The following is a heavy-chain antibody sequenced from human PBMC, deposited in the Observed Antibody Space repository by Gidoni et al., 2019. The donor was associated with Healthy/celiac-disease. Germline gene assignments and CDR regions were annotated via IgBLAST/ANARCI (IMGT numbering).Heavy chain of an antibody. V-gene: IGHV3-7*01. Sequence: EVQLVESGGGLVQPGGSLRLPCEASGFTFSSYWMSWVRQAPGKGLGWVANIKQDGSEKYYVDSVKGRFTISRDNAKNSLYLQMNSLRAEDTAVYYCARDRRWLAHFDYWGQGTLVITVSS. J-gene: IGHJ4*02. CDR3: ARDRRWLAHFDY. CDR2: IKQDGSEK. D-gene: IGHD6-19*01. CDR1: GFTFSSYW.